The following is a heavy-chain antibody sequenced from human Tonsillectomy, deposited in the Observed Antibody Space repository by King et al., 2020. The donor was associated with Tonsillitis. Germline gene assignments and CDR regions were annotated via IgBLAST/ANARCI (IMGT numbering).Heavy chain of an antibody. V-gene: IGHV3-15*01. CDR2: IKSKTDGGTT. CDR3: TTDSNDY. J-gene: IGHJ4*02. CDR1: GFTFSNAW. Sequence: VQLVESGGGLVKPGGSLRLSCAASGFTFSNAWISLVRQAQGKGLDGVGRIKSKTDGGTTDYAATVKGRFTISRDDSKNTLYLQMNSLKTEDTAVYYCTTDSNDYWGQGTLVTVSS.